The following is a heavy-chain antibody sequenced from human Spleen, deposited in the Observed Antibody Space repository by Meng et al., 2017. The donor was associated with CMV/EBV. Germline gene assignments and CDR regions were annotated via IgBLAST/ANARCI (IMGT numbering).Heavy chain of an antibody. D-gene: IGHD6-13*01. CDR1: AYSISSDYY. Sequence: SETLSLTCIVSAYSISSDYYWGWIRQPPGMGLEWIGTIYHRGNTYYNPSFKSRITISVDTSRNQFSLKLRSVTAADTAVYYCAREIRYSSSWSNFDFWGQGTLVTVSS. CDR3: AREIRYSSSWSNFDF. J-gene: IGHJ4*02. V-gene: IGHV4-38-2*02. CDR2: IYHRGNT.